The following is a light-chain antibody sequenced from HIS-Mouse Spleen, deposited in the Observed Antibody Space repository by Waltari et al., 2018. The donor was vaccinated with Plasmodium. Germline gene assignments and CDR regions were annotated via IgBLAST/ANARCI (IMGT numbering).Light chain of an antibody. CDR1: RSEFGGYNF. CDR3: CSYAGSYTYV. Sequence: QSALTQPRSVSGSPGQSVTISFPGTRSEFGGYNFFSWYQQPPGNAPKLMIYDVSKRPSGVPYRFSGSKSGNTASLTISGLQAEDEADYYCCSYAGSYTYVFGTGTKLTVL. J-gene: IGLJ1*01. V-gene: IGLV2-11*01. CDR2: DVS.